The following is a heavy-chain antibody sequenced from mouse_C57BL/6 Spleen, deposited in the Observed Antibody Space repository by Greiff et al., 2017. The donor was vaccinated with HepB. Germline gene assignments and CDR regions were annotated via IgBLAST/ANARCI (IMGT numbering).Heavy chain of an antibody. D-gene: IGHD2-5*01. V-gene: IGHV5-9-1*02. CDR1: GFTFSSYA. J-gene: IGHJ4*01. CDR2: ISSGGDYI. CDR3: TRDWYYSNYYYYAMDY. Sequence: EVQLVESGEGLVKPGGSLKLSCAASGFTFSSYAMSWVRQTPEKRLEWVAYISSGGDYIYYADTVKGRFTISRDNARNTLYLQMSSLKSEDTAMYYCTRDWYYSNYYYYAMDYWGQGTSVTVSS.